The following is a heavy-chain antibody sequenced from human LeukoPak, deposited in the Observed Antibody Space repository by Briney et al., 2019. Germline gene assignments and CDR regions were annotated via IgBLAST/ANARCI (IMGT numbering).Heavy chain of an antibody. Sequence: SETLSLTCAVYGGSFSGYYWSWIRQPPGKGLEWIGEINHSGSTNYNPSLKSRVTISVDTSKNQFSLKLSSVTAADTAVYYCASRQWLDPYYYYYGMDVWGQGTTVTVSS. V-gene: IGHV4-34*01. CDR3: ASRQWLDPYYYYYGMDV. J-gene: IGHJ6*02. CDR2: INHSGST. CDR1: GGSFSGYY. D-gene: IGHD6-19*01.